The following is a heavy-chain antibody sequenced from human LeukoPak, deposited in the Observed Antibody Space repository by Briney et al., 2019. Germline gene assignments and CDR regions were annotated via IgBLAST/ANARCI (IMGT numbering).Heavy chain of an antibody. D-gene: IGHD3-9*01. V-gene: IGHV3-52*01. CDR3: AKWGDYDILTGYYVSDF. Sequence: GGSLRLSCAASGFTFSSSWMHWVCQAPEKGLEWVADIKCDGSEKYYVDSVKGRLTISRDNAKNTLYVEMNTLRAEDTAVYYCAKWGDYDILTGYYVSDFWGQGTLVTVSS. J-gene: IGHJ4*02. CDR2: IKCDGSEK. CDR1: GFTFSSSW.